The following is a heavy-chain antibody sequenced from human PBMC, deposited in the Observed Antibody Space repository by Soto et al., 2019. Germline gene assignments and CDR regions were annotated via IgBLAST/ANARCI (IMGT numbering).Heavy chain of an antibody. CDR1: GGTFSNDI. Sequence: QVQLVQSGAEVKKPGSSVKVSCKTSGGTFSNDIITWVRQAPGQGLEWMGRIIPLLDIANYAQKFQGRVTITADKSTGTAYMELNRLISEDTAVYYCARDSPIGSTFSGYDAIDYWGQGTLVTVSS. CDR2: IIPLLDIA. J-gene: IGHJ4*02. CDR3: ARDSPIGSTFSGYDAIDY. D-gene: IGHD5-12*01. V-gene: IGHV1-69*08.